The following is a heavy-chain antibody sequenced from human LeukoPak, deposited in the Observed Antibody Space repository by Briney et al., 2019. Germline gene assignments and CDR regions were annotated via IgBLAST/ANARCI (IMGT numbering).Heavy chain of an antibody. CDR1: GGSFSGYY. CDR3: ARGPHSSSWFYYYYGMDV. J-gene: IGHJ6*02. D-gene: IGHD6-13*01. CDR2: INHSGST. V-gene: IGHV4-34*01. Sequence: SETLSLTCAVYGGSFSGYYWSWIRQPPGKGLEWIGEINHSGSTNYNPSLKSRVTISVDTSKNQFSLKLSSVTAADTAVYYCARGPHSSSWFYYYYGMDVWGQGTTVTVSS.